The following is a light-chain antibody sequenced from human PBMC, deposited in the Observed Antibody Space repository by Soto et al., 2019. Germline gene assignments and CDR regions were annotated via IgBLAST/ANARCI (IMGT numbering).Light chain of an antibody. CDR3: QHYNTYPLT. CDR2: KAS. V-gene: IGKV1-5*03. Sequence: DIQMTQSPSTLSASVGDRVTITCRASQSISSWLAWYQQKPGKAPKLLIYKASSLESGAPSRFSGSGSGTEVTLNIRSLQPDDVATYYCQHYNTYPLTFGGGTKVKIK. J-gene: IGKJ4*01. CDR1: QSISSW.